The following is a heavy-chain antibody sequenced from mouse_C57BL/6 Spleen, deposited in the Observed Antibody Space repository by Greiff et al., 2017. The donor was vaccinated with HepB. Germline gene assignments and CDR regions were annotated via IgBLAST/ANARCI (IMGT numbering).Heavy chain of an antibody. V-gene: IGHV1-61*01. Sequence: QVQLQQPGAELVRPGSSVKLSCKASGYTFTSYWMDWVKQRPGQGLEWIGNIYPSDSETHYNQKFKDKATLTVDKSSSTAYMQLSSLTSEDSAVYYCARWIYYDYGYFDYWGQGTTLTVSS. CDR2: IYPSDSET. J-gene: IGHJ2*01. CDR3: ARWIYYDYGYFDY. D-gene: IGHD2-4*01. CDR1: GYTFTSYW.